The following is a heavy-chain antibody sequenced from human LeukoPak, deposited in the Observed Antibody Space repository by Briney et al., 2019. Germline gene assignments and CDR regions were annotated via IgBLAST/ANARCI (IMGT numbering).Heavy chain of an antibody. CDR3: ARRAGAYSPPYDY. CDR2: ISGGGGST. J-gene: IGHJ4*02. Sequence: GGSLRLSCAASRFTFSSYAMSWVRQAPGRGLEWVSTISGGGGSTYYSDSVKGRFTISRDNSKNTLYLQMNSLRAEDTAVYYCARRAGAYSPPYDYWGQGTLVTVSS. CDR1: RFTFSSYA. D-gene: IGHD4/OR15-4a*01. V-gene: IGHV3-23*01.